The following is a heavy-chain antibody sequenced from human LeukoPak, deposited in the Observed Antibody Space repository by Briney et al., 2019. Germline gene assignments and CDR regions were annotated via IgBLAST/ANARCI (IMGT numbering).Heavy chain of an antibody. CDR1: EFTFSDFY. CDR2: ISGSGGTI. CDR3: AKDRFPQTSQRPLSFDY. D-gene: IGHD2/OR15-2a*01. Sequence: PGGSLRLSCAASEFTFSDFYMSWIRQAPGKGLEWVSYISGSGGTIYYADSVRGRFTISRDNSKNTLSLQLNSLRAGDTAVYYCAKDRFPQTSQRPLSFDYWGQGTLVTVSS. J-gene: IGHJ4*02. V-gene: IGHV3-11*01.